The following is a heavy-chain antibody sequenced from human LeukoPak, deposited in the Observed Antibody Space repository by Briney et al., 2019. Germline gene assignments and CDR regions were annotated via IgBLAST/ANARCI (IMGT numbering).Heavy chain of an antibody. Sequence: SETLSLTCTVSGGSISSYYWSWIRQPAGKGLEWIGRIYTSGSTNYNPSLKSRGTMSLDTSKNQFSLKLSSVTAADTAVYYCARGHSVCSGSSCSPFDYWGQGTLVTVSS. J-gene: IGHJ4*02. CDR3: ARGHSVCSGSSCSPFDY. D-gene: IGHD2-15*01. V-gene: IGHV4-4*07. CDR1: GGSISSYY. CDR2: IYTSGST.